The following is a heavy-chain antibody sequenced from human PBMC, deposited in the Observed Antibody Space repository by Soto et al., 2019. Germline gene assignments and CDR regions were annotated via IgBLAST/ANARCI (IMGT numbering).Heavy chain of an antibody. CDR1: GGTFSSFA. V-gene: IGHV1-69*01. D-gene: IGHD5-18*01. Sequence: QVQLVQSGAEVKKPGSSVKLSCKASGGTFSSFAISWLRQAPGQGLEWMGEIIPMFGTGDYAQKFQGRVTMTADEATGTAYMDLSSLRSEDTGVYYCARNMVTIYYFDSWGQGALVTVSS. CDR2: IIPMFGTG. J-gene: IGHJ4*02. CDR3: ARNMVTIYYFDS.